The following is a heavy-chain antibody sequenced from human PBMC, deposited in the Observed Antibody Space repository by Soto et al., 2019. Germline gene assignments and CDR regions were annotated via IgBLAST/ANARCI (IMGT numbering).Heavy chain of an antibody. CDR1: GYRFTNYW. Sequence: EVQLVQSGAEVKKPGESLKISCKGSGYRFTNYWIGWVRQMPGKGLGWMGIIYPGDSHARYSPSFQGQVTISADKSNSTAYLQWSSLNASDTAMYYCARRLDWNGDAFDIWGQGTMITVSS. V-gene: IGHV5-51*03. D-gene: IGHD1-1*01. CDR3: ARRLDWNGDAFDI. CDR2: IYPGDSHA. J-gene: IGHJ3*02.